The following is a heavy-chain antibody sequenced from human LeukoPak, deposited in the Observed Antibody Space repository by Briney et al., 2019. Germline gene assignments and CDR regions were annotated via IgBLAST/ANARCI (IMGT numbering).Heavy chain of an antibody. V-gene: IGHV3-33*08. CDR3: ARNLDSSGWYYVYYYGMDV. D-gene: IGHD6-19*01. Sequence: QPGGSLRLSCAASGFTFSSYGMHWVRQALGKGLEWVAVIWYDGGNKYYADSVKGRFTISRDNSKNTLYLQMNSLRAEDTAVYYCARNLDSSGWYYVYYYGMDVWGQGTTVTVSS. CDR2: IWYDGGNK. CDR1: GFTFSSYG. J-gene: IGHJ6*02.